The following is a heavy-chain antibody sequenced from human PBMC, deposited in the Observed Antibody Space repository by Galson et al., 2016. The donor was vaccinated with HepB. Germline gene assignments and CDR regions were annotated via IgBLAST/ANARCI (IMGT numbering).Heavy chain of an antibody. Sequence: SVKVSCKAFGYTFSAYTMHWVLQAPGEGLEWMGWINAGNGNTTYSQKFQGRVTITRDTSASTVYMEVSSLGSEDTAVYYCARVGAYCTNGICLRRGYYYHYMDVWGKGTTVSVSS. CDR1: GYTFSAYT. CDR3: ARVGAYCTNGICLRRGYYYHYMDV. D-gene: IGHD2-8*01. V-gene: IGHV1-3*01. J-gene: IGHJ6*03. CDR2: INAGNGNT.